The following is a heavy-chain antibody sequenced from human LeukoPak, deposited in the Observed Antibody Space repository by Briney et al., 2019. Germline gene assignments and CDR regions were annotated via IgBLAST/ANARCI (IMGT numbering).Heavy chain of an antibody. CDR1: GGTFSSYA. J-gene: IGHJ6*03. CDR3: ARAGIAAAGIYYYYMDV. V-gene: IGHV1-69*06. Sequence: SVKVSCKASGGTFSSYAISWVRQAPGQGLEWMGGIIPIFGTANYAQKFQGRVTITADKSTSTAYMELSSLRSEDTAVYYCARAGIAAAGIYYYYMDVWGKGTTVTVSS. D-gene: IGHD6-13*01. CDR2: IIPIFGTA.